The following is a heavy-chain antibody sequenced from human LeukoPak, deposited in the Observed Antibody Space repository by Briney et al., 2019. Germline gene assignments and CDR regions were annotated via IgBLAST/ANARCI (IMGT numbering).Heavy chain of an antibody. CDR3: ARDPKWLDY. V-gene: IGHV3-7*01. J-gene: IGHJ4*02. D-gene: IGHD5-12*01. CDR2: TNQEGSEK. Sequence: GGSLRLSCAAAGFTFSTYWMSWVRQAPGKGLEWVANTNQEGSEKYYVDSVKGRFTISKDNAKNSLYLQMNSLRAEDTAVYYCARDPKWLDYWGQGTLVTVSS. CDR1: GFTFSTYW.